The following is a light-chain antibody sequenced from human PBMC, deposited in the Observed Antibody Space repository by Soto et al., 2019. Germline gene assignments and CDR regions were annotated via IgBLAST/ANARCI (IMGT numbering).Light chain of an antibody. CDR2: SNV. CDR1: SSNIGAGYD. CDR3: KSYAGSNTYV. V-gene: IGLV1-40*01. Sequence: QSVLTQPPSVSGAPGQRVTISCTGNSSNIGAGYDVHWYQQFPGTAPKVLIYSNVHRPSGVPDRFSASRSGASASLTVSGLQAADEADYFCKSYAGSNTYVFGSGTKLTVL. J-gene: IGLJ1*01.